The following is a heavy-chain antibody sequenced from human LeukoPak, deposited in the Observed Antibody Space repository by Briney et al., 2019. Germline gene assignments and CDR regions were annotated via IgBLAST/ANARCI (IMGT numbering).Heavy chain of an antibody. CDR1: GFSLRNYG. V-gene: IGHV3-23*01. Sequence: PGGSLRLSCAASGFSLRNYGVNWVRQAPGKGLEWVSGLTGSSATAYHAGSVKGRFTTSRDDSKNTVYLQMSSLRVDDTAIYYCAKSGASPLYHMDVWGQGTLVTVSS. CDR2: LTGSSATA. D-gene: IGHD1-26*01. CDR3: AKSGASPLYHMDV. J-gene: IGHJ4*02.